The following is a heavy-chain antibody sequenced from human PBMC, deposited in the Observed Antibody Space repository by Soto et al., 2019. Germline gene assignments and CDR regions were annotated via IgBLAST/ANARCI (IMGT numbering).Heavy chain of an antibody. V-gene: IGHV3-23*01. J-gene: IGHJ1*01. D-gene: IGHD2-21*01. CDR3: AKAQDWMISNAESLQH. CDR1: GFTFSSYA. Sequence: GGSLRLSCSASGFTFSSYAMTWVRQVPGKGLEWVSSISGSGDTTYHADSVKGRLTISRDNSKNTLYLYMNSLRAEDTAVYYCAKAQDWMISNAESLQHGGQGTLVTFS. CDR2: ISGSGDTT.